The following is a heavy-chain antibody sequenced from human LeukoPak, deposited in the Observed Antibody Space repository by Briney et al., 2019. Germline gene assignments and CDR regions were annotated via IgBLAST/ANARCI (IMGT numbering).Heavy chain of an antibody. D-gene: IGHD3-22*01. CDR3: ASPYYYDSSGPEHAFDI. V-gene: IGHV3-30*04. CDR2: ISYDGSNK. J-gene: IGHJ3*02. CDR1: GFIFSYYA. Sequence: GGSLRLSCAASGFIFSYYAMSWVRQAPGKGLEWVAVISYDGSNKYYADSVKGRFTISRDNSKNTLYLQMNSLRAEDTAVYYCASPYYYDSSGPEHAFDIWGQGTMVTVSS.